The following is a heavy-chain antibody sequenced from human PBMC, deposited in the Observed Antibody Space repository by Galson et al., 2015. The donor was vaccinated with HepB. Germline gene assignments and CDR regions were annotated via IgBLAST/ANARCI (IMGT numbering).Heavy chain of an antibody. CDR1: GFTFSSYG. CDR3: AKDWYSYGYMGAGY. D-gene: IGHD5-18*01. V-gene: IGHV3-30*18. CDR2: ISYDGSNK. J-gene: IGHJ4*02. Sequence: SLRLSCAASGFTFSSYGMHWVRQAPGKGLEWVAVISYDGSNKYYADSVKGRFTISRDNSKNTLYLQMNSLRAEDTAVYYCAKDWYSYGYMGAGYWGQGTLVTVSS.